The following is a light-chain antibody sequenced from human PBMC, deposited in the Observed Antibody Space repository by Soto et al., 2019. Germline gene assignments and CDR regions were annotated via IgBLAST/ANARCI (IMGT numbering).Light chain of an antibody. CDR1: SSNIGANYD. Sequence: QSVLTQPPSVSGAPGQRVTISCTGSSSNIGANYDVHWYQQLPGTAPKLLIYGNSNRASGVPDRFSGSKSGTSASLAITGLQAEDEADYYCQSYDSRLSGYVFGTGTKVTVL. CDR3: QSYDSRLSGYV. V-gene: IGLV1-40*01. CDR2: GNS. J-gene: IGLJ1*01.